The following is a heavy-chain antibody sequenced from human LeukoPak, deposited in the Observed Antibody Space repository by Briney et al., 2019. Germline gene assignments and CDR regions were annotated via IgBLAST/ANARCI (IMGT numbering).Heavy chain of an antibody. CDR1: GYTFTSYY. CDR2: INPNSGGT. D-gene: IGHD2-2*01. J-gene: IGHJ6*03. Sequence: GASVKVSCKACGYTFTSYYMHWVRQAPGQGLEWMGRINPNSGGTNYAQKFQGRVTMTRDTSISTAYMELRSLRSDDTAVYYCAKSQLGYCSSTSCFYYYYYYMDVWGKGTTVTVSS. CDR3: AKSQLGYCSSTSCFYYYYYYMDV. V-gene: IGHV1-2*06.